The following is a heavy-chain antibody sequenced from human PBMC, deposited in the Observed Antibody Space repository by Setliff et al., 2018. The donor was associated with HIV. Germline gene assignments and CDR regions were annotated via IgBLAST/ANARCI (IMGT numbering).Heavy chain of an antibody. CDR3: ARAADYDFWSGYSSGWFDP. CDR2: IIPIFGTA. V-gene: IGHV1-69*05. Sequence: SVKVSCKASGGTFSSYAISWVRQAPGQGLEWMGGIIPIFGTANYAQKFQGRVTMTTDTSTSTAYMELRSLRSDDTAVYYCARAADYDFWSGYSSGWFDPWGQGTLVTVSS. J-gene: IGHJ5*02. CDR1: GGTFSSYA. D-gene: IGHD3-3*01.